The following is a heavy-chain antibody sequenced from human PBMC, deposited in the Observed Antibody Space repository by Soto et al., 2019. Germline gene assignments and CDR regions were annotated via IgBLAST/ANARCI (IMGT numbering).Heavy chain of an antibody. D-gene: IGHD5-12*01. J-gene: IGHJ6*02. V-gene: IGHV4-31*03. CDR1: GDSISSGGYY. CDR3: ARDPGWGYSGPEFPGMDV. Sequence: QVQLQESGPGLVKPSQTLSLTCTVSGDSISSGGYYWNWIRQHPGKGLEWIGYIYYSGSTYYNPSLKSRVTISVDTSKNQFSLKLSSVTAADTAVYYCARDPGWGYSGPEFPGMDVWGQGTTVTVSS. CDR2: IYYSGST.